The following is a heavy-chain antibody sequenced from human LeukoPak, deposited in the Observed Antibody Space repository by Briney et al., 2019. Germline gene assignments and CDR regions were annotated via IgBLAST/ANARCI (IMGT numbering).Heavy chain of an antibody. CDR2: IYYSGTT. Sequence: SETLSLTCTVSGGFVSSSSYFWGWIRQPPGKGLEWIGSIYYSGTTYYNPSLKSRITISVDTSKNQFSLKLSSVTATDTAVYYCARHGGAAAAIDSWGQGTLVTVSS. J-gene: IGHJ4*02. D-gene: IGHD6-13*01. CDR3: ARHGGAAAAIDS. V-gene: IGHV4-39*01. CDR1: GGFVSSSSYF.